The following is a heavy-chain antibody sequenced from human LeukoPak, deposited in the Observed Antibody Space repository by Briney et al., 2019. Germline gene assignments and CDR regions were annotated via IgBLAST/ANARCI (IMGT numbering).Heavy chain of an antibody. Sequence: ETLSLTCAVYGGSFSGYYWSWVRQAPGKGLEYVSAISSNGGSTYYANSVKGRFTISRDNSKNTLYLQMGSLRAEDMAVYYCAREFHRHYYMDVWGKGTTVTVSS. CDR2: ISSNGGST. J-gene: IGHJ6*03. CDR1: GGSFSGYY. CDR3: AREFHRHYYMDV. V-gene: IGHV3-64*01.